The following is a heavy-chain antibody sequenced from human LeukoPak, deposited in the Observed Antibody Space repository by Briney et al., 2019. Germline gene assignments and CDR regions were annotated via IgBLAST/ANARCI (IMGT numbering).Heavy chain of an antibody. J-gene: IGHJ5*02. V-gene: IGHV3-7*01. Sequence: GGSLRLSCAASGFTFSSYWMSWVRQAPGKGLEWVANIKQDGSEKYYVDSVKGRFTISRDNAKNSLYLQMNSLRAEDTAVYYCARERVDYDTGGEWFDPWGQGTLVTVSS. D-gene: IGHD3-16*01. CDR2: IKQDGSEK. CDR3: ARERVDYDTGGEWFDP. CDR1: GFTFSSYW.